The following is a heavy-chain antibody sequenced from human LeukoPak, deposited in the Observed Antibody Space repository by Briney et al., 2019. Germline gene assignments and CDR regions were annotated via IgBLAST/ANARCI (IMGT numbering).Heavy chain of an antibody. Sequence: SQTLSLTCTVSGGSISSSNDYWGWVRQPPGNGLEWIGSIYYSGTTYYSPSLKSRVTISVDTSKNQFSLKLTSVTAADTAVYYCARAPITMVRGVVSGRYFDIWGRGTLVTVSS. CDR3: ARAPITMVRGVVSGRYFDI. CDR1: GGSISSSNDY. D-gene: IGHD3-10*01. CDR2: IYYSGTT. V-gene: IGHV4-39*07. J-gene: IGHJ2*01.